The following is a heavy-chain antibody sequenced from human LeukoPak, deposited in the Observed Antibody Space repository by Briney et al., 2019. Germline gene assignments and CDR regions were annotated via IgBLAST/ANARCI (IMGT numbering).Heavy chain of an antibody. D-gene: IGHD5-18*01. Sequence: GGSLRLSCAASGFTFSSYAMHWVRQAPGKGLEWVAVISYDGSNKYYADSVKGRFTISRDNAKNSLYLQMNSLRAEDTAVYYCAGVDAAMPDAFDIWGQGTTVTVSS. CDR3: AGVDAAMPDAFDI. CDR1: GFTFSSYA. J-gene: IGHJ3*02. V-gene: IGHV3-30*04. CDR2: ISYDGSNK.